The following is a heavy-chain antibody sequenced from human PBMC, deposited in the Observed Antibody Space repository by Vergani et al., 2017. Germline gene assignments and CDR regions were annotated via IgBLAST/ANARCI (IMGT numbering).Heavy chain of an antibody. V-gene: IGHV3-33*01. CDR3: ARGSQLELRLLDY. CDR1: GFTFSSYG. Sequence: QVQLVESGGGVVQRGGSLRLSCAASGFTFSSYGMHWVRQAPGKGLEWVAVIWYDGSNKYYADSVKGRFTISRDNSKNTLYLQMNSLRAEDTAVYYCARGSQLELRLLDYWGQGTLVTVSS. D-gene: IGHD1-7*01. CDR2: IWYDGSNK. J-gene: IGHJ4*02.